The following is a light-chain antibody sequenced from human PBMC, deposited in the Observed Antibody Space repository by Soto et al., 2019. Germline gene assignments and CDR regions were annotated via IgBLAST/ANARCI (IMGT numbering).Light chain of an antibody. V-gene: IGLV2-14*01. Sequence: QSVLTQPASVSGSPGQSITISCTGTSSDVGGYNYVSWYQQHPGKAPKLMIYDVSNRPSGVSNRFSGSKSGNTAFLTISGLQAEDEADYYCSSYRSSSTLYVFGSGTKLTVL. CDR3: SSYRSSSTLYV. CDR2: DVS. CDR1: SSDVGGYNY. J-gene: IGLJ1*01.